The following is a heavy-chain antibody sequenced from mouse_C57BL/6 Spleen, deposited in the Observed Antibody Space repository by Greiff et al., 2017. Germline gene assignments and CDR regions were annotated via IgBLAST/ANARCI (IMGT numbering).Heavy chain of an antibody. Sequence: VQLQQSGAELVKPGASVKLSCTASGFNFKDYYMHWVKQRPEQGLEWIGRIDPEDGETKYAPKFQGKATITADTSSNTAYLQLSSLTSEDTAVSYGASPFSTTVVAAGDGWGQGTTLTVAS. CDR2: IDPEDGET. V-gene: IGHV14-2*01. J-gene: IGHJ2*01. CDR1: GFNFKDYY. CDR3: ASPFSTTVVAAGDG. D-gene: IGHD1-1*01.